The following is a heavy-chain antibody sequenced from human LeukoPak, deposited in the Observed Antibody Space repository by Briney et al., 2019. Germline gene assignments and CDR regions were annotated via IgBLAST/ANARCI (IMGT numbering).Heavy chain of an antibody. CDR1: GYTFTSYD. CDR3: AVDPDTANWFDP. CDR2: MNPNSGNT. J-gene: IGHJ5*02. Sequence: ASVKVSCKASGYTFTSYDINWVRQATGQGLEWMGWMNPNSGNTGYAQKFQGRVTMTRNTSISTAYMELSSLRSEDTAVYYCAVDPDTANWFDPWGQGTLVTVSS. D-gene: IGHD5-18*01. V-gene: IGHV1-8*01.